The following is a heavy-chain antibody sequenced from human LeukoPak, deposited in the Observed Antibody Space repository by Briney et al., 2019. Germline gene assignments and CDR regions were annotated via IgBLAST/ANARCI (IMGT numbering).Heavy chain of an antibody. CDR1: GDSISSDY. Sequence: SETLSLTCTVSGDSISSDYWTWIRQPPGKGLEWIGYIHYSGNTNYNPSLKSRVTISVDTSKNQFSLKLSSVTAADTAVYYCARSGPGDLYSYGMRAQKRFDYWGQGTLVTVSS. V-gene: IGHV4-59*12. D-gene: IGHD5-18*01. CDR3: ARSGPGDLYSYGMRAQKRFDY. CDR2: IHYSGNT. J-gene: IGHJ4*02.